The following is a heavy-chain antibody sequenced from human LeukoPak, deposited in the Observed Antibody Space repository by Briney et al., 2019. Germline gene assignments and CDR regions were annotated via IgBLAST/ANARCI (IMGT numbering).Heavy chain of an antibody. Sequence: GGSLRLSCAASGFTFRSFAVSWVRQAPGQGLEWVSAISGSGDSTYYADSVQGRFTISRDNSKNTLYVEMNSLRADDTAVYYCAKGDSSGWYGGPFDYWGQGTLVTVSS. D-gene: IGHD6-19*01. CDR3: AKGDSSGWYGGPFDY. CDR1: GFTFRSFA. CDR2: ISGSGDST. V-gene: IGHV3-23*01. J-gene: IGHJ4*02.